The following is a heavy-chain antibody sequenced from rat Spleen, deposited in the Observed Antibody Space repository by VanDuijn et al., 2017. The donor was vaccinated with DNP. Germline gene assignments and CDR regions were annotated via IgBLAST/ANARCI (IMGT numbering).Heavy chain of an antibody. CDR3: YNNYFAY. CDR1: GFSLTSYV. J-gene: IGHJ2*01. V-gene: IGHV2-77*01. Sequence: QVQMKETGPGLVQTTQTLSVTCTVSGFSLTSYVVHWVRQAPGKGLEWMGIIWGDGSTDYNSALKSRLSISRDTSKSQVFLTMNSLQTDDTAVYYCYNNYFAYWGQGVMVTVSS. CDR2: IWGDGST. D-gene: IGHD1-10*01.